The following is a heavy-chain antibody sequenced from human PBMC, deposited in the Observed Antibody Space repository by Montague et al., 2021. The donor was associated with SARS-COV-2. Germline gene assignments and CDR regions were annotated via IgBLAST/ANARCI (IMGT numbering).Heavy chain of an antibody. CDR3: ARESGYSSGWRYYYVMDV. D-gene: IGHD6-19*01. Sequence: SETLSLTCIVSGGSVSSGSYYWSWIRQPPGKGLEWIGYIYYSGSTNYNPSLKSRVTISVDTSKNQFSLKLSSVTAADTAVYYCARESGYSSGWRYYYVMDVWGQGTTVTVS. J-gene: IGHJ6*02. V-gene: IGHV4-61*01. CDR1: GGSVSSGSYY. CDR2: IYYSGST.